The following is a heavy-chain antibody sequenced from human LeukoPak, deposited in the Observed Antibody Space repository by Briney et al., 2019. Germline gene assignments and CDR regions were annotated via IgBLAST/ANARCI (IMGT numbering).Heavy chain of an antibody. D-gene: IGHD2-8*01. CDR3: AKAAREGYCTNGVCYTPLYFDY. CDR1: GFTFSSYA. J-gene: IGHJ4*02. V-gene: IGHV3-23*01. Sequence: GGSLRLSCAASGFTFSSYAMSWVRQAPGKGLEWVSAISGSGGSTYYADSVKGRFTISRDNSKNTLYLQMNSLRAEDTAVYYCAKAAREGYCTNGVCYTPLYFDYWGQGTLVTVSS. CDR2: ISGSGGST.